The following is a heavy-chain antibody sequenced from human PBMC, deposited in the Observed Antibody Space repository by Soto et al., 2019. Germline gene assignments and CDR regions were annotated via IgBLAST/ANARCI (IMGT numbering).Heavy chain of an antibody. J-gene: IGHJ4*02. CDR2: LYYTGSN. CDR3: ARPPPGQAPLYPPRLDF. V-gene: IGHV4-39*01. D-gene: IGHD2-2*02. CDR1: GGSINSNKYY. Sequence: SETLSLTCTVSGGSINSNKYYWGWVRQPPGRGLEWIAGLYYTGSNFYKTSLKNQVSISVDTSKNKYTLNVYSVTAADTAVYYCARPPPGQAPLYPPRLDFWGQGVKVTVS.